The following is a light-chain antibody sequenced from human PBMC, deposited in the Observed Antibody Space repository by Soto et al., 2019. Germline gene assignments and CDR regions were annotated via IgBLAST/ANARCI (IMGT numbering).Light chain of an antibody. Sequence: EIVLTQYPATLSLSPGERTTLSCRASQRISNYLAWYQQKPGQAPRLLIYDASNRATGIPARFSGSRSGTDFTLTISSLEPENFAVYYCQQRSNWPPLTFGGGTKVEIK. CDR2: DAS. V-gene: IGKV3-11*01. J-gene: IGKJ4*01. CDR1: QRISNY. CDR3: QQRSNWPPLT.